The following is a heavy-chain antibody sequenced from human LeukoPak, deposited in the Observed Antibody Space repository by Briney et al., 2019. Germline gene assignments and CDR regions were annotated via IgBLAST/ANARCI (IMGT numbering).Heavy chain of an antibody. CDR2: ISSSSSYI. CDR3: ARDNDAVDAFDI. V-gene: IGHV3-21*01. D-gene: IGHD1-1*01. J-gene: IGHJ3*02. CDR1: GFTFSSYS. Sequence: GGSLRLSCAASGFTFSSYSMNWVRQAPGKGLEWVSSISSSSSYIYYADSVKGRFTISRDNAKNSLYLQMNSLRAEDTAVYYCARDNDAVDAFDIWGQGTMVTVSS.